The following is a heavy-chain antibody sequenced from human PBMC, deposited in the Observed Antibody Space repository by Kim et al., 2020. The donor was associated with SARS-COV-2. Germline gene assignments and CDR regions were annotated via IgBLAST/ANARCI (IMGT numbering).Heavy chain of an antibody. V-gene: IGHV4-59*01. CDR1: GVYISNYY. CDR3: ATGLVGATPY. CDR2: IENDGDT. Sequence: SETLSLTCIVSGVYISNYYWSWVRQPPGKGLEWIGYIENDGDTNYNPSLKSRVTISVDKSNNQVSLALTSVTAADTAVYYCATGLVGATPYWGQGTLV. J-gene: IGHJ4*02. D-gene: IGHD1-26*01.